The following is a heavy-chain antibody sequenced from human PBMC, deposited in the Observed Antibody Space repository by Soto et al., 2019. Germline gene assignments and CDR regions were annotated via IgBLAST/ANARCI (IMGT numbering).Heavy chain of an antibody. CDR3: ARGSEAWFDP. CDR1: GDSISSYF. CDR2: VYSTEIT. V-gene: IGHV4-59*01. J-gene: IGHJ5*02. Sequence: SETLSLTCTVSGDSISSYFWSWIRQPPGKGLEWIGYVYSTEITNYNPSLKSRVAMSIDTSKNQFSLKVRSVTAADPAVYYCARGSEAWFDPWGQGTLVTVSS.